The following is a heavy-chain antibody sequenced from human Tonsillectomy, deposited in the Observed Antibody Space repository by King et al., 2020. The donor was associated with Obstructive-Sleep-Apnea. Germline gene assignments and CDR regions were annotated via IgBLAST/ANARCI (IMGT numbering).Heavy chain of an antibody. CDR2: VSDDGSTT. CDR1: AFTFTTFW. Sequence: QLVQSRGGLVQPGGSLRLSCAASAFTFTTFWMHWVRQAPGEGLVWVSGVSDDGSTTTYADVVKGRFSVSRDNAKNTVHLQMNSLTPEDTGIYYCARQRAGYFDSWGQGTLVTVSS. CDR3: ARQRAGYFDS. V-gene: IGHV3-74*01. J-gene: IGHJ4*02.